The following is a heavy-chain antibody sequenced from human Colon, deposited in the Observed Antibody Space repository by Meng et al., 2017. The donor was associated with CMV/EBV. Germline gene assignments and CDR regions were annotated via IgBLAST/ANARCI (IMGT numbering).Heavy chain of an antibody. J-gene: IGHJ4*02. V-gene: IGHV3-30*19. CDR3: ASDYYDISGNGH. CDR2: ISPDGSIK. Sequence: CAASGFTFGCYGSHWVRQAPGKGLELVATISPDGSIKHYADSVKGRLTITRDNSKNTLDLQVNSLRPEDTAVYYCASDYYDISGNGHWGQGTLVTVSS. CDR1: GFTFGCYG. D-gene: IGHD3-22*01.